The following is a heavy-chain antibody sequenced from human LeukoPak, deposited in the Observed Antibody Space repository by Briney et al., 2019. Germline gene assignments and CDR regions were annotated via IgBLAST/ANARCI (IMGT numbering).Heavy chain of an antibody. V-gene: IGHV3-30*02. D-gene: IGHD1-26*01. CDR3: AKDRSGSYSQGLDY. Sequence: GGSLRLSCAASGFTFSSYSMNWVRQAPGKGLEWVAFIRYDGSNKFYADSVKGRFTISRDNSKNTLYLQMNSLTAEDTAVYYCAKDRSGSYSQGLDYWGQGTLVTVSS. CDR2: IRYDGSNK. J-gene: IGHJ4*02. CDR1: GFTFSSYS.